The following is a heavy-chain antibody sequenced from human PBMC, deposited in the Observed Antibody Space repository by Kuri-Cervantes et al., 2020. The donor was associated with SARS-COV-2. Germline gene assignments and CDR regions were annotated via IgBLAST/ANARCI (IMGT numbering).Heavy chain of an antibody. CDR1: GFTFSSYS. Sequence: GGSLRLSCAASGFTFSSYSMNWVRQAPGKGLEWVSYISSSSSYIYYADSVKGRFTISRDNAKNSLYLQMNSLRAEDTAVYYCARPGWGGYDWFDPWGQGTLVTVSS. D-gene: IGHD3-3*01. CDR2: ISSSSSYI. J-gene: IGHJ5*02. V-gene: IGHV3-21*05. CDR3: ARPGWGGYDWFDP.